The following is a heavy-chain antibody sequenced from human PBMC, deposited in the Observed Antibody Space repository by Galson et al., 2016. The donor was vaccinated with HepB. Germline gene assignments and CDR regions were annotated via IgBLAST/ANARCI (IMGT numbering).Heavy chain of an antibody. CDR2: IAVGSGYT. D-gene: IGHD6-19*01. Sequence: SVKVSCKASRFTFANSAVQWVRQARGQRLEWIGWIAVGSGYTNYAQFIKERVTVTRDRSTSTAYMELSSLRAEDTAVYYCAATAVAGGAHFDYWGQGTLVTVSS. J-gene: IGHJ4*02. V-gene: IGHV1-58*01. CDR1: RFTFANSA. CDR3: AATAVAGGAHFDY.